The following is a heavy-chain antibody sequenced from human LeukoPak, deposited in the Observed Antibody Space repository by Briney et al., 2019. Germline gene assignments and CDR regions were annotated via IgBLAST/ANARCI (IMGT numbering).Heavy chain of an antibody. CDR1: GGSFSGYY. J-gene: IGHJ4*02. V-gene: IGHV4-34*01. CDR2: INHSGST. D-gene: IGHD2-2*01. CDR3: ARGVSHCSSTSCQFGKEFDY. Sequence: SETLSLTCAVYGGSFSGYYWSWIRQPPGKGLEWIGEINHSGSTNYNPSLKSRVTISVDTSKNQFSLRLCSVTAAGTAVYYCARGVSHCSSTSCQFGKEFDYWGQGTLVTVSS.